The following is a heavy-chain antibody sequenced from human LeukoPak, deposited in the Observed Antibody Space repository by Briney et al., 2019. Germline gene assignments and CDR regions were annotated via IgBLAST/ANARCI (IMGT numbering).Heavy chain of an antibody. Sequence: PGGSLRLSCTASGFIFSHYGMHWVRQAPGKGLEWVAVIQNDASTRNYVDSVKGRFTISRDNSENTVFLQMDSRRVEDTAVYYCARELSQIVWGGLDYGGQGTLVSVSS. J-gene: IGHJ4*02. D-gene: IGHD2-21*01. CDR2: IQNDASTR. CDR3: ARELSQIVWGGLDY. V-gene: IGHV3-33*05. CDR1: GFIFSHYG.